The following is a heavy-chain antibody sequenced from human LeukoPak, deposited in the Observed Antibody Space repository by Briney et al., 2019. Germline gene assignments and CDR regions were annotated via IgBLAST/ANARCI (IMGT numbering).Heavy chain of an antibody. CDR1: GFTFSDYY. CDR3: ARDSSGWHDDYFDY. J-gene: IGHJ4*02. D-gene: IGHD6-19*01. CDR2: ISSSGSNI. V-gene: IGHV3-11*01. Sequence: GGSLRLSCAASGFTFSDYYMSWIRQAPGKGLEWVSYISSSGSNIYYADSVKGRFTISRDNAKNSLYLQMNSLRAEDTAVYYCARDSSGWHDDYFDYWGQGTLVTVSS.